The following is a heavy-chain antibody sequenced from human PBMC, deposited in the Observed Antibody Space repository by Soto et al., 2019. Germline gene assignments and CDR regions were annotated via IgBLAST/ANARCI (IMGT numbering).Heavy chain of an antibody. V-gene: IGHV1-8*01. J-gene: IGHJ5*02. CDR2: MNPNSGNT. Sequence: QVQLVQSGAEVKKPGASVKVSCKASGYTFTSYDINWERQATGQGLEWMGWMNPNSGNTGYAQKFQVRVTMTRNTSISTAYMELSSLRSEDTAVYYCARAFCSGGSCGTGYWFDPWGQGTLVTVSS. CDR1: GYTFTSYD. CDR3: ARAFCSGGSCGTGYWFDP. D-gene: IGHD2-15*01.